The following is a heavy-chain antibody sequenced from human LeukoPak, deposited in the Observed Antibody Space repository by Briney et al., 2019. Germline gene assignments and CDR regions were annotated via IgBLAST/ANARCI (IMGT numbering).Heavy chain of an antibody. CDR2: ISTSSSYI. Sequence: PGGSLRLSCAASEFTFSSYTMNWVRQAPGKGLEWVSSISTSSSYIYYADSVKGRYTISRDNAKNSLYLQMNSLRAEDTAVYYCARTYSGSCLDYWGQGTLVTVSS. CDR1: EFTFSSYT. CDR3: ARTYSGSCLDY. J-gene: IGHJ4*02. V-gene: IGHV3-21*01. D-gene: IGHD1-26*01.